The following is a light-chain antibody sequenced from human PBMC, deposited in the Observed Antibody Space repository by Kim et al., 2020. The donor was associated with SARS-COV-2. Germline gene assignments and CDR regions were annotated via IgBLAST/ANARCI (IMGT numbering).Light chain of an antibody. CDR2: AAS. CDR1: QGISSY. J-gene: IGKJ4*01. Sequence: STGDRVPITCRASQGISSYLAWYQQKPGKAPKLLIYAASTLQSGGPSRFSGSGSGTDFTLTISCLQSEDFATYYCQQYYSYPTLTFGGGTKVDIK. CDR3: QQYYSYPTLT. V-gene: IGKV1-8*01.